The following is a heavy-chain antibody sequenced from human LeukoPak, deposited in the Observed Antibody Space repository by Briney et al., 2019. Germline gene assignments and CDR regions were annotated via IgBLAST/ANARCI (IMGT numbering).Heavy chain of an antibody. J-gene: IGHJ5*02. Sequence: PSETLSLTCTVSGGSMSSYYWSWIRQPPGKGLEWIGYTSYSGSTNYNPSLKSRITISVDTSKNQFSLKLSSVTAADTAVYYCARSGVTALSWVDPWGQGTLVTVSS. CDR3: ARSGVTALSWVDP. CDR1: GGSMSSYY. D-gene: IGHD2-21*02. V-gene: IGHV4-59*08. CDR2: TSYSGST.